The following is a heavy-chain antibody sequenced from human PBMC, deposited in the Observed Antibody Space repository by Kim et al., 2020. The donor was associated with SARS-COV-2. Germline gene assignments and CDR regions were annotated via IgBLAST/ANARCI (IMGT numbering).Heavy chain of an antibody. CDR3: ARVQIENLVKAFDI. CDR2: IYPGDSAT. Sequence: GESLKISCKGSGYQFTKYWIAWVRQMPGKGLEFLGIIYPGDSATRYSPSFQGQVFISVDKSINTAYLQWHSLRASDSALYYCARVQIENLVKAFDIWGQGT. V-gene: IGHV5-51*01. D-gene: IGHD2-21*01. J-gene: IGHJ3*02. CDR1: GYQFTKYW.